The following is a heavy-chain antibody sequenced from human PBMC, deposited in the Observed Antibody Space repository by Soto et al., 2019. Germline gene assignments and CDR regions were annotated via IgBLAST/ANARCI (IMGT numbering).Heavy chain of an antibody. CDR3: ARDVCSGGSFYLDCYYCYMDV. V-gene: IGHV1-2*04. Sequence: GASVKVSCKASGYTFTGYYMHWVRQAPGQGLEWMGWINPNSGGTNYAQKFQGWVTMTRDTSISTAYMELSRLRSDDTAVYYCARDVCSGGSFYLDCYYCYMDVWGKGTTVTVSS. J-gene: IGHJ6*03. D-gene: IGHD2-15*01. CDR1: GYTFTGYY. CDR2: INPNSGGT.